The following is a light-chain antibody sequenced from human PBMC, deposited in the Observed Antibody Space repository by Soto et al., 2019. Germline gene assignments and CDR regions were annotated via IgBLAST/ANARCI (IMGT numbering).Light chain of an antibody. CDR3: SSYTGSNTLVV. Sequence: QSVLTQPASVSGSPGQSITISCTETSSDVAAYNYVSWYQQHPGKATKLMIYEVSKRPSGVSNRFSGSKSGNAASLTISGLQPDDEAVYYCSSYTGSNTLVVFGGGTKVTVL. V-gene: IGLV2-14*01. J-gene: IGLJ2*01. CDR1: SSDVAAYNY. CDR2: EVS.